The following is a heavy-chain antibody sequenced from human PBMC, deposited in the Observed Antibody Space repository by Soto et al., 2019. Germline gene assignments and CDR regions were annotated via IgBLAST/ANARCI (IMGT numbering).Heavy chain of an antibody. V-gene: IGHV3-7*01. CDR1: GFTFSSYW. Sequence: GGSLRLSCAASGFTFSSYWMSWVRQAPGKGLEWVANIKQDGSEKYYVDSVKGRFTISRDNAKNSLYLQMNSLRAEDTAVYYCARESLGSSSWYGVGTDYFDYWGQGTLVTVSS. CDR2: IKQDGSEK. J-gene: IGHJ4*02. CDR3: ARESLGSSSWYGVGTDYFDY. D-gene: IGHD6-13*01.